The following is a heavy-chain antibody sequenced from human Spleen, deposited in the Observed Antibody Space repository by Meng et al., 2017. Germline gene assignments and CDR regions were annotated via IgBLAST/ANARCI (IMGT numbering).Heavy chain of an antibody. CDR1: GGSFSDYY. J-gene: IGHJ4*02. Sequence: QGQPQHGGAGLLKPSETLSLTFLVSGGSFSDYYWSWCRQPPDMGLEWIGEINQSGSTNYNPSLESRATISVDTSQKKLSLKLTSVTAADSAVYYCARGPTTTAHDFDYWGQGTLVTVSS. D-gene: IGHD4-11*01. CDR2: INQSGST. CDR3: ARGPTTTAHDFDY. V-gene: IGHV4-34*01.